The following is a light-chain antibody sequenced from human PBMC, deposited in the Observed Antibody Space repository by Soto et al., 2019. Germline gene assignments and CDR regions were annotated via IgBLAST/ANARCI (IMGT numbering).Light chain of an antibody. J-gene: IGKJ1*01. Sequence: VLTECAGTVSLTPGERATLSCRASQTVSSNYLAWYQQKPGQAPRLLIYAASTRATGIPDRFSGSGSGTDFTLSISRLEPEDFAVYYCQLYGTSPKPFGQATKVDI. CDR3: QLYGTSPKP. CDR2: AAS. CDR1: QTVSSNY. V-gene: IGKV3-20*01.